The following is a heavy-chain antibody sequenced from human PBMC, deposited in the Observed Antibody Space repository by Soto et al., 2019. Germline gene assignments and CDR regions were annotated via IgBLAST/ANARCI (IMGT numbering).Heavy chain of an antibody. CDR1: GGSISSYY. D-gene: IGHD2-2*02. CDR3: AGRAGYTTPFDD. V-gene: IGHV4-59*12. J-gene: IGHJ4*02. Sequence: SETLSLTYTVSGGSISSYYWSWIRQPPGKGLEWIGYIYYSGSTNYNPSLKSRVTISVDNTKNTLHLQMNSLRAEDTAVHECAGRAGYTTPFDDWGQGTLVTVS. CDR2: IYYSGST.